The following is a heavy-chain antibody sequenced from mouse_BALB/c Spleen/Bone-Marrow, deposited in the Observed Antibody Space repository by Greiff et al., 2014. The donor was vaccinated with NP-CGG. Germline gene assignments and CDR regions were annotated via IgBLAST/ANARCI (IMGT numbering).Heavy chain of an antibody. Sequence: VQLQQSGPELVKPGASVKVSCKASGYAFTSYKMYWVKQSHGKSLEWIGYIDPYNGGTSYNQKFTSKATLNVDKSSSTSFMHHNSLTSEDATVYYCARAILGAMDYWGQGTSVTVSS. CDR2: IDPYNGGT. CDR1: GYAFTSYK. J-gene: IGHJ4*01. CDR3: ARAILGAMDY. V-gene: IGHV1S135*01.